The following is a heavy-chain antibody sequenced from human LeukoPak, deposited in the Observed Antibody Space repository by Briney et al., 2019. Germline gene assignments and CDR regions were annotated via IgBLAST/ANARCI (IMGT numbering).Heavy chain of an antibody. Sequence: SETLSLTCTVSGGSISRYYWSWIRQPPGKGLEWIGYIYYSGSTNYNPSLKSRVTISVDTSKNQFSLKLSSVTAADTAVYYCARTHSGYDDYWGQGTLVTVSS. V-gene: IGHV4-59*01. CDR2: IYYSGST. CDR1: GGSISRYY. CDR3: ARTHSGYDDY. D-gene: IGHD5-12*01. J-gene: IGHJ4*02.